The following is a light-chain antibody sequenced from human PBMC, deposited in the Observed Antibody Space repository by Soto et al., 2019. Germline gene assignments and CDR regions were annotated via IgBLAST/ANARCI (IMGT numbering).Light chain of an antibody. J-gene: IGKJ5*01. CDR2: AAS. CDR3: QQSYSTPHIT. Sequence: DIQMTQSPSTLSASVGDRVPITCRASQSISSWLAWYQQKPGKATKLLIYAASSLQSGVPSRFSGSGSGTDFTLTISSLQPEDFADYYCQQSYSTPHITFGQGTRLEIK. CDR1: QSISSW. V-gene: IGKV1-39*01.